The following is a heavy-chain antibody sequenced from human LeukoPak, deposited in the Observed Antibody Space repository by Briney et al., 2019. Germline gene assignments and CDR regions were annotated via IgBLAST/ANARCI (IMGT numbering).Heavy chain of an antibody. CDR2: IDPSDSEA. CDR1: GYSFTSYW. D-gene: IGHD5-18*01. CDR3: ARQTAMGRSGDY. V-gene: IGHV5-51*01. Sequence: GESLKISCKPSGYSFTSYWIGWVRQMPGKGLEWMGIIDPSDSEARYTPSFQGQATISVDKSLTTAYLQWNSLKASDTAMYYCARQTAMGRSGDYWGQGTLVTVSS. J-gene: IGHJ4*02.